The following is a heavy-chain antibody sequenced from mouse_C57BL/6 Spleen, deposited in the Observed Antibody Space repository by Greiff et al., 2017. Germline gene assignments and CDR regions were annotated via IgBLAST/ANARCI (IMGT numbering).Heavy chain of an antibody. J-gene: IGHJ3*01. Sequence: VQLVESGPELVKPGASVKLSCKASGYTFTSYDINWVKQRPGQGLEWIGWIYPRDGSTKYNEKFKGKATLTVDTSSSTAYMELHSLTSEDSAVYFCARGYYGSSSLFAYWGQGTLVTVSA. D-gene: IGHD1-1*01. CDR3: ARGYYGSSSLFAY. CDR2: IYPRDGST. V-gene: IGHV1-85*01. CDR1: GYTFTSYD.